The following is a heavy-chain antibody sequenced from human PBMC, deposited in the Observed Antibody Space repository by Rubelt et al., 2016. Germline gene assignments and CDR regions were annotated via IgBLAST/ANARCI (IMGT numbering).Heavy chain of an antibody. D-gene: IGHD6-19*01. CDR1: GFTFSSYA. Sequence: EVQLLESGGGLAQPGGSLRLSCAASGFTFSSYAMSWVRQAPGKGLEWVSGISWNSGSIGYADSVKGRFTISRDNAKNSLYLQMNSLRAEDTALYYCAKDNGDSSGWSLDYYYGMDVWGQGTTVTVSS. CDR2: ISWNSGSI. CDR3: AKDNGDSSGWSLDYYYGMDV. J-gene: IGHJ6*02. V-gene: IGHV3-9*01.